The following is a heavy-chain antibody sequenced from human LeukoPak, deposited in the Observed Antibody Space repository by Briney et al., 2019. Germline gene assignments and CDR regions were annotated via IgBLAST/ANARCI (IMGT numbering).Heavy chain of an antibody. CDR3: ARGSKPNFIAVTGTDHFDY. Sequence: ASVKVSCKASGYTFTSYGISWVRQAPGQGLEWMGWISAYNGNTNYAQNLQGRVTMTTETSTSTAYMELRSLISDDTAVYYCARGSKPNFIAVTGTDHFDYWGQGTLVTVSS. D-gene: IGHD6-19*01. V-gene: IGHV1-18*01. J-gene: IGHJ4*02. CDR1: GYTFTSYG. CDR2: ISAYNGNT.